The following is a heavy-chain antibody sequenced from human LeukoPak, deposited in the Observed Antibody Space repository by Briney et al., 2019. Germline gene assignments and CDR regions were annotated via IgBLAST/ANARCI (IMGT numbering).Heavy chain of an antibody. J-gene: IGHJ3*02. CDR1: GYSFTSYW. CDR2: IYPGDSDT. D-gene: IGHD2-15*01. V-gene: IGHV5-51*01. CDR3: ARTIGYCSGGSCPLWAFDI. Sequence: GESLQISCKGSGYSFTSYWIGWVRQMPGKGLEWMGIIYPGDSDTRYSPSFQGQVTISADKSISTAYLQWSSLKASDTAMYYCARTIGYCSGGSCPLWAFDIWGQGTMVTVSS.